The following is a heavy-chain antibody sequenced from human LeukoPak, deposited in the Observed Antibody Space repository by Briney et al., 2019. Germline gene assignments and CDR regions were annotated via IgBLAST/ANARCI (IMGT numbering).Heavy chain of an antibody. V-gene: IGHV3-48*01. D-gene: IGHD3-16*01. CDR2: ISSSSSTI. J-gene: IGHJ3*02. CDR3: ARLGGGGAFDI. CDR1: GFTFSSYS. Sequence: GGSLRLSCAASGFTFSSYSMSWVRQAPGKGPEWVSYISSSSSTIYYADSVKGRFPISRDNAKNSLYLQMNSLRAEDTAVYYCARLGGGGAFDIWGQGTMVTVSS.